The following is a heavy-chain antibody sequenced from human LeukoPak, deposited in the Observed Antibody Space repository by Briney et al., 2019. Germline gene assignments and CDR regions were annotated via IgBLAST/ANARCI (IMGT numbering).Heavy chain of an antibody. CDR2: ISSSSSTI. D-gene: IGHD3-22*01. Sequence: GGSLRLSCAASGFTFSSYSMNWVRQAPGKGLEWVSYISSSSSTIYYADSVKGRFTISRDNAKNSLYLQMSSLRAEDTAVYYCAKVPYDSSGYYYFDYWGQGTLVTVSS. CDR3: AKVPYDSSGYYYFDY. V-gene: IGHV3-48*01. CDR1: GFTFSSYS. J-gene: IGHJ4*02.